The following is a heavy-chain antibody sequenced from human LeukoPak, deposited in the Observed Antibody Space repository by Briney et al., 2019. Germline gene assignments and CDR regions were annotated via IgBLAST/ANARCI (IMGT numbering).Heavy chain of an antibody. V-gene: IGHV3-23*01. J-gene: IGHJ3*02. CDR1: GFTFNNYA. CDR3: AKGGYCSGRSCYSYAAFDI. Sequence: PGGSLRLSCAASGFTFNNYAMSWVRQAPGKGLEWVSAISGSGGNTYYADSVKGRFTISRDNSKNTLYLQMNSLRAEDTAVYYCAKGGYCSGRSCYSYAAFDIWGQGTKVTVYS. D-gene: IGHD2-15*01. CDR2: ISGSGGNT.